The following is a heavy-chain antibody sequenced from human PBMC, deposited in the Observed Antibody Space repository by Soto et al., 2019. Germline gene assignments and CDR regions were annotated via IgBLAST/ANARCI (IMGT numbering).Heavy chain of an antibody. Sequence: QVQLVQSGAEVKKPGASVKVSCKASGYTFTSYDINWVRQATGQGLEWMGWMNPNSGNTGYAQKFPGGVTMTRNTSISRAYMEMSSLRYEGTAVYYCAREGGNCSGGSCYSNYYYYYMDVWGKGTTVTVSS. V-gene: IGHV1-8*01. J-gene: IGHJ6*03. CDR3: AREGGNCSGGSCYSNYYYYYMDV. CDR1: GYTFTSYD. D-gene: IGHD2-15*01. CDR2: MNPNSGNT.